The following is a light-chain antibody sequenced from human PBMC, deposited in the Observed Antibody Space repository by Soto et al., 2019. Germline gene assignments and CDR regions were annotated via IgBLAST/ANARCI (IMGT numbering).Light chain of an antibody. CDR3: QQSFSPPS. J-gene: IGKJ5*01. CDR2: SAS. Sequence: DIEMNQSPSSRSRSIGERATITCRASQRINIYLNWYRQTPGKAPELLIYSASNLQSGVPSSCSGSASGTDFPLTISRLQSEDAATYYWQQSFSPPSVGQGTRLEIK. V-gene: IGKV1-39*01. CDR1: QRINIY.